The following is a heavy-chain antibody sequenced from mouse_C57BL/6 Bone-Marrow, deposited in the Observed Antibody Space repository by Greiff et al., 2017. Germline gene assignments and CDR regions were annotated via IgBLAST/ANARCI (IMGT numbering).Heavy chain of an antibody. CDR1: GYTFTSYW. CDR3: ARSYYSWDFDV. J-gene: IGHJ1*03. D-gene: IGHD2-10*01. Sequence: QVQLQQPGAELVRPGTSVKLSCKASGYTFTSYWMHWVKQRPGQGLEWIGVIDPSDSYTNYNQKFKSKATLTVDTSSSTAYMQLSSLTSEDSAVYYCARSYYSWDFDVWGTGTTVTVSS. CDR2: IDPSDSYT. V-gene: IGHV1-59*01.